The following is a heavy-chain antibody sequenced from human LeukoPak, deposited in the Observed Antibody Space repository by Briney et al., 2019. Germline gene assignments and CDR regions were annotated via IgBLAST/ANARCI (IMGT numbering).Heavy chain of an antibody. J-gene: IGHJ4*02. Sequence: ASETLSLTCAVYGGSFSDYYWGWIRQPPGKGLEWIGEINHSGSTNYNPSLKSRVTISADTSKNQISLKVSSVTAADTALYYCARVSDISVAAYFDYWGQGTLVTVSS. D-gene: IGHD6-19*01. CDR1: GGSFSDYY. V-gene: IGHV4-34*01. CDR2: INHSGST. CDR3: ARVSDISVAAYFDY.